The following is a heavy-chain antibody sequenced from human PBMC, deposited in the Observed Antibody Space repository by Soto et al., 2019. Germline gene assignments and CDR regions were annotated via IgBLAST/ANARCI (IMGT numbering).Heavy chain of an antibody. CDR1: GFTFRSYA. CDR2: ISYDGSNK. J-gene: IGHJ4*02. V-gene: IGHV3-30-3*01. CDR3: ERDLTPDY. Sequence: QVQLVESGGGVVQPGRSLRLSCAASGFTFRSYAMHWVRQAPGEGLEWVAVISYDGSNKYYINAVKGRFTISRDNSKNTLYLQMDSLRPEDTAVYYCERDLTPDYWGQGTLVTVSS.